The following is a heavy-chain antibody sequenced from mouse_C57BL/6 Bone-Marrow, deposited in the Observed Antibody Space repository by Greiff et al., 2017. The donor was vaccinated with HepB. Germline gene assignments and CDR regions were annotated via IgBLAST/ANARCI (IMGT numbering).Heavy chain of an antibody. CDR3: ARSTTVVARAY. CDR2: IHPNSGST. Sequence: QVQLQQPGAELVKPGASVKLSCKASGYTFTSYWMHWVKQRPGQGLEWIGMIHPNSGSTNYNEKFKSKATLTVDKSSSTAYMQLSSLTSEDSAVYDCARSTTVVARAYWGQGTLVTVSA. D-gene: IGHD1-1*01. CDR1: GYTFTSYW. J-gene: IGHJ3*01. V-gene: IGHV1-64*01.